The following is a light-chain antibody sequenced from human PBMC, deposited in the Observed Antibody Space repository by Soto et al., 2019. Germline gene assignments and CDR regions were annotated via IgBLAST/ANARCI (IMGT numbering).Light chain of an antibody. CDR3: QQYSDYPRT. V-gene: IGKV1-5*01. CDR1: QSISSQ. CDR2: EAS. J-gene: IGKJ1*01. Sequence: DIQMTQSPSTLSASVGDRVTITCPASQSISSQSARYQQKPGKAPKLLIYEASSLESGVPSRFSGSGSGTEFTLTISSLQPDDFAPYSCQQYSDYPRTFGQGTKVEI.